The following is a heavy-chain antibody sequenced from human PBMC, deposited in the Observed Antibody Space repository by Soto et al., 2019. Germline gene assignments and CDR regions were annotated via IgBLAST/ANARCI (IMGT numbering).Heavy chain of an antibody. J-gene: IGHJ4*02. CDR2: IYYSGST. CDR1: GGSISSSSYY. V-gene: IGHV4-39*01. CDR3: AKGEERRYFDWLLLDY. Sequence: SETLSLTCTVSGGSISSSSYYWGWIRQPPGKGLEWIGSIYYSGSTYYNPSLKSRVTISVDTSKNQFSLKRSSVTAADTAVYYCAKGEERRYFDWLLLDYWAREPWSPSPQ. D-gene: IGHD3-9*01.